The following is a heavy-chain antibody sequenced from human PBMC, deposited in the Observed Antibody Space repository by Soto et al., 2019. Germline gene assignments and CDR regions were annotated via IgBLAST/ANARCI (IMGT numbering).Heavy chain of an antibody. D-gene: IGHD6-13*01. J-gene: IGHJ4*02. CDR2: ISWNSGSI. CDR3: AKDGAHSDGFDY. Sequence: GGSLRLSCAASGFTFDDYAMHWVRQAPGKGLEWVSGISWNSGSIGYADSVKGRFTISRDNAKNSLYLQMNSLRAEDTALYYCAKDGAHSDGFDYWGQGTLVTVSS. V-gene: IGHV3-9*01. CDR1: GFTFDDYA.